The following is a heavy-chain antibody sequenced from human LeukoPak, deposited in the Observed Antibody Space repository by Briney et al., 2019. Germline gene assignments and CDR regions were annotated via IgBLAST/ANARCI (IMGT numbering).Heavy chain of an antibody. V-gene: IGHV3-48*03. CDR1: GFTFSNYD. CDR3: ARRYCSSTDCLFDY. D-gene: IGHD2-2*01. CDR2: ISSGGSIK. Sequence: GGSLRLSCAASGFTFSNYDMNWVRQAPGKGLEWVSHISSGGSIKYYADSLKGRFTISRDNAKNSLYLQMNSLRAEDTAVYYCARRYCSSTDCLFDYWGQGTLVTVSS. J-gene: IGHJ4*02.